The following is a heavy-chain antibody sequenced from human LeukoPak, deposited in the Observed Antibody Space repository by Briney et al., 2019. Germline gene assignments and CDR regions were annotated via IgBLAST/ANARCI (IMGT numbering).Heavy chain of an antibody. CDR2: INSDGSWT. CDR3: ASGPGYYDILTGYLVGTLGDY. CDR1: GNYW. V-gene: IGHV3-74*01. D-gene: IGHD3-9*01. J-gene: IGHJ4*02. Sequence: GGSLRLSCAASGNYWMHWVRQAPGKGLVWVSHINSDGSWTSYADSVKGRFTISKDNAKNSLYLQMNSLRAEDTAVYYCASGPGYYDILTGYLVGTLGDYWGQGTLVTVSS.